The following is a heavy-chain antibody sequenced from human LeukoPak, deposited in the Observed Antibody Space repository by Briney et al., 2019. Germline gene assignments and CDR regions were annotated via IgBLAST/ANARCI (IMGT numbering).Heavy chain of an antibody. Sequence: GGSLRLSCAASGFTFSSHAMSWVRQAPGKGLEWVSRISSGGGTTDYTDSVKGRFTISRDTSKNTLYLQMNSLRAEDTAVYYCAKDRSGSGDFDYWGQGTLVTVSS. CDR3: AKDRSGSGDFDY. J-gene: IGHJ4*02. CDR1: GFTFSSHA. CDR2: ISSGGGTT. V-gene: IGHV3-23*01. D-gene: IGHD3-10*01.